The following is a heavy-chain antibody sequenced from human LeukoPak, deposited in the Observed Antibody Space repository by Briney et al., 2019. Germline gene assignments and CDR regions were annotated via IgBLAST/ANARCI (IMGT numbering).Heavy chain of an antibody. Sequence: SETLSLTCTVSGGSIGSYYRSWIRQPPGKGLEWIGYIYYSGSTNYNPSLKSRVTISVDTSKNQFSLKLSSVTAADTAVYYCARMGSYCSGGSCYVWFDPWGQGTLVTVSS. CDR2: IYYSGST. CDR3: ARMGSYCSGGSCYVWFDP. J-gene: IGHJ5*02. D-gene: IGHD2-15*01. CDR1: GGSIGSYY. V-gene: IGHV4-59*01.